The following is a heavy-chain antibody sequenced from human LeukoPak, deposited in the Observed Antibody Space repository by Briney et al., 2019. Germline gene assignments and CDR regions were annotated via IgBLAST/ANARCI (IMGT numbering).Heavy chain of an antibody. J-gene: IGHJ4*02. V-gene: IGHV4-59*01. CDR2: IYYSGRT. Sequence: SETLSLTCTVSGGSISSYDWSWIRQPPGKGLEWIGYIYYSGRTVYNPSLKSRVTMSLDTSKNQFSLKLSSVTAADTAVYYCARGPTRYYFNYWGQGTLVTVSS. CDR1: GGSISSYD. CDR3: ARGPTRYYFNY.